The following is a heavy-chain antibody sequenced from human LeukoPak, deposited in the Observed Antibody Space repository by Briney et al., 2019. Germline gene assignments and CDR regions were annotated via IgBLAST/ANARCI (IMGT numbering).Heavy chain of an antibody. J-gene: IGHJ5*02. Sequence: GGSLRLSCAASGFTFSSYWMSWVRQAPGKGLEWVANIKQDGSEKYYVDSVKGRFTISRDNAKNSLYLQMNSLRAEDTALYYCAKDSIGSSGPNWFDPWGQGTLVTVSS. CDR2: IKQDGSEK. D-gene: IGHD3-22*01. CDR3: AKDSIGSSGPNWFDP. CDR1: GFTFSSYW. V-gene: IGHV3-7*03.